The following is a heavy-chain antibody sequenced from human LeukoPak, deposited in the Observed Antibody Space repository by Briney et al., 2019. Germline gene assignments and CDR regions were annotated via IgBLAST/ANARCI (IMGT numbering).Heavy chain of an antibody. CDR1: GFTFSNAW. D-gene: IGHD6-6*01. CDR3: TACRGYSSSPWVLYYFDY. CDR2: IKSKTDGGTT. V-gene: IGHV3-15*01. J-gene: IGHJ4*02. Sequence: GGSLRLSCAASGFTFSNAWMSWVRQAPGKGLEWVGRIKSKTDGGTTDYAAPVKGRFTISRDDSKNTLYLQMNSLKTEDTAVYYCTACRGYSSSPWVLYYFDYWGQGTLVTVSS.